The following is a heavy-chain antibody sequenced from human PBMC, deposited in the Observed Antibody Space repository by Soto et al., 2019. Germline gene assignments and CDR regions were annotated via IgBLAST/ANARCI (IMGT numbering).Heavy chain of an antibody. J-gene: IGHJ4*02. D-gene: IGHD2-15*01. Sequence: LRLSCAASGFPFSNHAMSWVRQAPGKGLEWVSGISDGGDLIYYADSVKGRFSMSRDNSENMLYLQMTNLRAEDTAIYFCAKRQGTGLAAKNFDFWGQGNLVTVSS. CDR3: AKRQGTGLAAKNFDF. CDR2: ISDGGDLI. V-gene: IGHV3-23*01. CDR1: GFPFSNHA.